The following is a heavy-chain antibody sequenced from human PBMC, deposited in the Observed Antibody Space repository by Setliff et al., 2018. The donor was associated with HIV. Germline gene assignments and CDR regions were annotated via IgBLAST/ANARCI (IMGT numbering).Heavy chain of an antibody. Sequence: ASVKVSCKASGYTFTDYYMHWVQQAPAKGLEWMGRVDPKNGDTIYAEKLRGRVTITAYTSTDTAYMELGSLRSEDRAIYYCATLDYYGSATYNLALHYWGQGTLVTVSS. D-gene: IGHD3-10*01. CDR1: GYTFTDYY. J-gene: IGHJ4*02. V-gene: IGHV1-69-2*01. CDR2: VDPKNGDT. CDR3: ATLDYYGSATYNLALHY.